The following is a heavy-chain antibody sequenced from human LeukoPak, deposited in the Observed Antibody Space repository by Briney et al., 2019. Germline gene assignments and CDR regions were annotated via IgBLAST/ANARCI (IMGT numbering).Heavy chain of an antibody. CDR2: IYTSGST. J-gene: IGHJ3*02. CDR1: GGSISSGSYY. Sequence: SETLSLTCTVSGGSISSGSYYWSWIRQPAGKGLEWIGRIYTSGSTNYNPSLKSRVTMSVDTSKNQFSLKLSSVTAADTAVYYCARADVDSVIGAFDIWGQGTMVTVSS. CDR3: ARADVDSVIGAFDI. D-gene: IGHD2-21*01. V-gene: IGHV4-61*02.